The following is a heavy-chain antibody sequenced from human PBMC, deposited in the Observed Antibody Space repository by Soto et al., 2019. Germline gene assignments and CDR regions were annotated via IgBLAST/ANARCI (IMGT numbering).Heavy chain of an antibody. J-gene: IGHJ6*03. CDR3: ARDSCSGGSCYPYSNYYYMAV. Sequence: GGSLRLSCAASGFTFSSYSINWVRQAPGKGQEWVSYISSSSSTIYYADSVKGRFTISRDNAKNSLYLQMNSLRAEDTAVYYCARDSCSGGSCYPYSNYYYMAVWGKGTTVSVP. V-gene: IGHV3-48*01. CDR1: GFTFSSYS. D-gene: IGHD2-15*01. CDR2: ISSSSSTI.